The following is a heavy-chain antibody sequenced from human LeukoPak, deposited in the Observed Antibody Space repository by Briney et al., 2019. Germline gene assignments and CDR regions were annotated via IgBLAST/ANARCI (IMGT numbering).Heavy chain of an antibody. J-gene: IGHJ5*02. D-gene: IGHD4-17*01. CDR3: AKGTPSVAVSWFDP. Sequence: GGSLRLSCAASGFTFSNYAMTWVRQAPGKGLEWVSLISGSGGGTYYADSVKGRFTISRDNAKNSLYLQMNSLRAEDTALYYCAKGTPSVAVSWFDPWGQGTLVTVSS. V-gene: IGHV3-23*01. CDR2: ISGSGGGT. CDR1: GFTFSNYA.